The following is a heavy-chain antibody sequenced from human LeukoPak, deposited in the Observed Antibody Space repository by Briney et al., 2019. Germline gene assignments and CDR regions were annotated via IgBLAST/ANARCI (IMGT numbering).Heavy chain of an antibody. CDR1: GYTFTGYH. D-gene: IGHD6-19*01. V-gene: IGHV1-2*02. CDR2: INPNSGGT. Sequence: ASVKVSCKASGYTFTGYHMHWVRQAPGQGLEWMGWINPNSGGTNYAQKFQGRVTMTRDTSISTAYMELSRLRSDDTAVYYCARGAVAGTGGYYYYYMDVWGKGTTVTISS. CDR3: ARGAVAGTGGYYYYYMDV. J-gene: IGHJ6*03.